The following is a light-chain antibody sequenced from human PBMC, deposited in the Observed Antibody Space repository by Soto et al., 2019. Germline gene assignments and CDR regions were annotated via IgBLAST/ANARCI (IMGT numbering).Light chain of an antibody. CDR2: GAY. CDR3: QQYNNWPPPT. J-gene: IGKJ2*01. CDR1: QSVSSN. Sequence: EIVMTQSPATLSVSPGERATLSCRASQSVSSNLAWYQQKPGQVPRLLIYGAYTRATGIPARFSGSGSGTEFKLTISSLHTEDFAVYYCQQYNNWPPPTFGQANKLEIK. V-gene: IGKV3-15*01.